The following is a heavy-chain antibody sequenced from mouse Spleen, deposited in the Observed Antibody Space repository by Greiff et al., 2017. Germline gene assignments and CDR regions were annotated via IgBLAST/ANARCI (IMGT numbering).Heavy chain of an antibody. CDR2: ISSGSSTI. D-gene: IGHD1-1*02. CDR1: GFTFSDYG. Sequence: EVQLVESGAGLVKPGASVKLSCAASGFTFSDYGMHWVRQTPEKGLEWVGYISSGSSTIYYADTVKGRFTLSRDNAKTTLFLQMTSLRSEDTDMYDCARPEIYSGYFDDWGAGTTVTVSA. CDR3: ARPEIYSGYFDD. J-gene: IGHJ1*01. V-gene: IGHV5-17*01.